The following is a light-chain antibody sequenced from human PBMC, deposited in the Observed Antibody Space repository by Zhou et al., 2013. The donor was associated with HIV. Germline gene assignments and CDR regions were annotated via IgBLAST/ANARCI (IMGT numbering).Light chain of an antibody. CDR3: MQTVQPSPT. CDR1: ESLQSKETTF. J-gene: IGKJ4*01. Sequence: DIVLTQTPLSLSVTPGQPASISCKSTESLQSKETTFLFWYLQRPGQPPQLLMYAVSNRFPGVPDRFSGSASGTDFTLTISRVEAADVGVYYCMQTVQPSPTFGGGTKVEIK. CDR2: AVS. V-gene: IGKV2D-29*01.